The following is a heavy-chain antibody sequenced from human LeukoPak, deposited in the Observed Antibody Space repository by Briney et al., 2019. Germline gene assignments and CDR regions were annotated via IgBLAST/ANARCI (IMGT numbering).Heavy chain of an antibody. CDR3: AREDDWNYEDY. D-gene: IGHD1-7*01. V-gene: IGHV3-7*01. J-gene: IGHJ4*02. CDR1: GFTFSSYG. CDR2: IKQDGSEK. Sequence: GGSLRLSCAASGFTFSSYGMHWVRQAPGKGLEWVANIKQDGSEKYYVNSVKGRFTISRDDAKNSLYLQMNSLRAEDTAIYYCAREDDWNYEDYWGQGTLVTVSS.